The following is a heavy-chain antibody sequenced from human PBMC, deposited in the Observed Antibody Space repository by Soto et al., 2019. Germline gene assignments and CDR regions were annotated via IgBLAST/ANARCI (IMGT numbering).Heavy chain of an antibody. D-gene: IGHD5-18*01. CDR2: ISDNGDIT. Sequence: GGSLRLSCAASGFTFSNYAMTWVRQAPGRGLEWVSGISDNGDITYYADSVRGRFTISRDNSKNTLYLQMNSLRAGDTAVYYCAKDQRGYSYGPDNFDYWGQGTLVTVS. CDR1: GFTFSNYA. CDR3: AKDQRGYSYGPDNFDY. J-gene: IGHJ4*02. V-gene: IGHV3-23*01.